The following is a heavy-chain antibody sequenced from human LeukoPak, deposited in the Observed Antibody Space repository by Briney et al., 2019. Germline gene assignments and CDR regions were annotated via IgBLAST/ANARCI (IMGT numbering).Heavy chain of an antibody. CDR3: ARDWLEYQLLPHSPINYMDV. V-gene: IGHV1-2*02. CDR2: INPNSGGT. J-gene: IGHJ6*03. Sequence: ASVKVSCKASGYSFTGHYMHWVRQAPGQGLEWMGWINPNSGGTNYAQKFQGRVTMTRDTSISTAYMELSRLRSDDTAVYYCARDWLEYQLLPHSPINYMDVWGKGTTVTVSS. CDR1: GYSFTGHY. D-gene: IGHD2-2*01.